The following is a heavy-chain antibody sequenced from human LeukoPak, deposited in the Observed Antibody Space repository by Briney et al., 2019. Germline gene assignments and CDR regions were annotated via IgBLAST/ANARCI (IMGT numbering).Heavy chain of an antibody. CDR3: AHSGNYYGSGSSSMDV. D-gene: IGHD3-10*01. CDR2: IYWDDDK. Sequence: SGPTLLKPTQTLTLTCTFSGFSLSTSGVGVGWIRQPPGKALEWLALIYWDDDKRYSPSLKSRLTITKDTSKNQVVLTMTNMDPVDTATYYCAHSGNYYGSGSSSMDVWGKGTTVTVSS. CDR1: GFSLSTSGVG. V-gene: IGHV2-5*02. J-gene: IGHJ6*04.